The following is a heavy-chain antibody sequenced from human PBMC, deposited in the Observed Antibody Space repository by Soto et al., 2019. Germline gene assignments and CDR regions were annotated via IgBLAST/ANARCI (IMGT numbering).Heavy chain of an antibody. D-gene: IGHD6-19*01. CDR1: GYSISSGYY. CDR3: ARVGMAGKTYYYYGMDV. V-gene: IGHV4-38-2*01. Sequence: PSETLSLTCAVSGYSISSGYYWGWIRQPPGKGLEWIGSIYHSGSTYYNPSLKSRVTISVDTSKNQFSLKLSSVTAAGTAVYYCARVGMAGKTYYYYGMDVWGQGTTVTVSS. J-gene: IGHJ6*02. CDR2: IYHSGST.